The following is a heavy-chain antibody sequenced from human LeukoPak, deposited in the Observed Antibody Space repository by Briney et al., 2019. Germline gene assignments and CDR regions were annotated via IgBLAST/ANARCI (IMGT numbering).Heavy chain of an antibody. CDR2: IYYSGST. CDR1: GGSISSYY. V-gene: IGHV4-59*08. D-gene: IGHD3-9*01. Sequence: SETLSLTCTVSGGSISSYYWSWIRQPPGKGLEWIGYIYYSGSTNYNPSLKSRVTISVDTSKNQFSLKLSSVTAADTAVYYSARLEDWSGAFDIWGQGTMVTVSS. J-gene: IGHJ3*02. CDR3: ARLEDWSGAFDI.